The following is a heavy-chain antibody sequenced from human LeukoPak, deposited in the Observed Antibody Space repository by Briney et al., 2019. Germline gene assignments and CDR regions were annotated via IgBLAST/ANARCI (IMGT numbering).Heavy chain of an antibody. CDR2: IIPIFGTA. J-gene: IGHJ6*02. CDR1: GGTFSSYA. CDR3: ARDGGVGDCSSTSCRPHLDYYYGMDV. V-gene: IGHV1-69*13. Sequence: GASVKVSCKASGGTFSSYAISWVRQAPGQGLEWMGGIIPIFGTANYAQKFQGRVTITADESTSTAYMELSSLRSEDTAVYYCARDGGVGDCSSTSCRPHLDYYYGMDVWGQGTTVTVSS. D-gene: IGHD2-2*01.